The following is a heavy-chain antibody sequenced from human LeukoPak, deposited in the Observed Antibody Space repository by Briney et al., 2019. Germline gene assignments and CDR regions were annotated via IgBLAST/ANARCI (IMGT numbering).Heavy chain of an antibody. CDR2: ISSSSSYI. CDR1: GFTFSSYS. CDR3: AREGDSSSWSDY. V-gene: IGHV3-21*01. D-gene: IGHD6-13*01. Sequence: NPGGSLRLSCAASGFTFSSYSMNWVRQAPGKGLEWVSSISSSSSYIYYADSVKGRFTISRDNAKNSLYLQMNSLRAEDTAVYYCAREGDSSSWSDYWGQGTLVTVSS. J-gene: IGHJ4*02.